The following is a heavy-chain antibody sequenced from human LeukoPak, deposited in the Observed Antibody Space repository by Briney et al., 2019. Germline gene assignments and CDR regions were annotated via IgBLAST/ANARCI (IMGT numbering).Heavy chain of an antibody. Sequence: GASVKVSCKASGYTFTASYMNWVRQAPGHGLEGLGWINPNIGGTNYAQKFQGRVTITRATSTSPAYLEMSRLRSDDTAVYYCARDSGIVGATDDAFDIWGQGTMVTVSS. CDR2: INPNIGGT. V-gene: IGHV1-2*02. CDR3: ARDSGIVGATDDAFDI. CDR1: GYTFTASY. D-gene: IGHD1-26*01. J-gene: IGHJ3*02.